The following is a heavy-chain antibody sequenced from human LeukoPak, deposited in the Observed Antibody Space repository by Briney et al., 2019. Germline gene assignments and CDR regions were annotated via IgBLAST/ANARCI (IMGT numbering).Heavy chain of an antibody. J-gene: IGHJ4*02. CDR1: GYSFLYYW. D-gene: IGHD5-18*01. Sequence: HGESLEISLKGSGYSFLYYWIGWVPQIPGKGLEWVGIFYPGDSDTRNSQSFQGQVTISADKSINTAYLQWSSQKASDTAIYYCARHVGDTARVSFIDYWGQGSLLTVSS. CDR3: ARHVGDTARVSFIDY. CDR2: FYPGDSDT. V-gene: IGHV5-51*01.